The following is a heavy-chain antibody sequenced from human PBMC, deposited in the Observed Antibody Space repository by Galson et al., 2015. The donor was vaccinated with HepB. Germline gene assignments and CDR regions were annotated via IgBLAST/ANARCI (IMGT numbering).Heavy chain of an antibody. CDR3: ARSLGRRGVDPQPYYFDY. CDR2: ISTGSSTK. CDR1: GLTVSSNY. V-gene: IGHV3-48*02. Sequence: SLRLSCAASGLTVSSNYMSWVRQAPGKGLEWVSYISTGSSTKYYADSVKGRLTISRDNAKSSLYLQLNSLRDEDTAVYYCARSLGRRGVDPQPYYFDYWGQGTLVTVSS. D-gene: IGHD3-10*01. J-gene: IGHJ4*02.